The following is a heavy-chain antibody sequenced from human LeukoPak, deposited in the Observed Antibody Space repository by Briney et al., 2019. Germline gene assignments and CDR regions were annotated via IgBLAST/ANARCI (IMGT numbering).Heavy chain of an antibody. CDR3: ARLAGATLVFDY. V-gene: IGHV5-51*01. Sequence: GASLQISCQGSGYGFTNYWIGWVRQMPGKGVEWMGIIYPGDSATRYSPSFQGQVTISADKSISTAYLQWSSLKASDTAMYYCARLAGATLVFDYWGQGTLVTVSS. CDR2: IYPGDSAT. J-gene: IGHJ4*02. D-gene: IGHD6-25*01. CDR1: GYGFTNYW.